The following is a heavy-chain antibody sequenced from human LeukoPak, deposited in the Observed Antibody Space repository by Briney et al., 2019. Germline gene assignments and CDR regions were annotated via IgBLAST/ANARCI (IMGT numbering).Heavy chain of an antibody. D-gene: IGHD6-25*01. Sequence: SETLSLTCTVSGVSISSISYYWGWVRQSPGKGLEWIGTIYYTGTTYYNPSLRSRVTISLNTSKNQFSLELNSVTAADTAVYYCARGMRYSSAYYFDYWGQGTLVTVSS. V-gene: IGHV4-39*01. CDR1: GVSISSISYY. J-gene: IGHJ4*02. CDR2: IYYTGTT. CDR3: ARGMRYSSAYYFDY.